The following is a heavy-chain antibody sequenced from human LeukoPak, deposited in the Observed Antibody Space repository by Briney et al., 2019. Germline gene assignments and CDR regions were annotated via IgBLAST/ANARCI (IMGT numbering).Heavy chain of an antibody. J-gene: IGHJ4*02. D-gene: IGHD6-19*01. Sequence: SETLSLTCTVSRGSISSTSYYWSWIRQPPGKGLEWIGYIHYSGTTNYNPSLKSRVTISVDTSKDQFSLKLNSVTAADTAVYYCARRAGSGWYFDYWGQGTLVTVSS. V-gene: IGHV4-61*05. CDR3: ARRAGSGWYFDY. CDR1: RGSISSTSYY. CDR2: IHYSGTT.